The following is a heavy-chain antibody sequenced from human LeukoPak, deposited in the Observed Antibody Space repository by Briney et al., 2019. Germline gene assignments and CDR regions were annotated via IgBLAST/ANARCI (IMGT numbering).Heavy chain of an antibody. V-gene: IGHV3-48*03. D-gene: IGHD1-1*01. CDR1: GFTFSSYE. CDR2: ISSSGSTI. CDR3: AKDTTGTSYYFDY. J-gene: IGHJ4*02. Sequence: QPGGSLRLSCAASGFTFSSYEMNWVRQAPGKGLEWVSYISSSGSTIYYADSVKGRFTISRDNSKNSLYLQMNSLRTEDTALYYCAKDTTGTSYYFDYWGQGTLVTVSS.